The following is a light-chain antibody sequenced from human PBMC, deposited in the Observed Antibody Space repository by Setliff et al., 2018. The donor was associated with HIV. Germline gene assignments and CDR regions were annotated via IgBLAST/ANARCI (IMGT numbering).Light chain of an antibody. CDR1: SSDVGAYIY. J-gene: IGLJ1*01. Sequence: QSALTQPASVSGSPGQSITISCTGTSSDVGAYIYVSWYQQHPGKAPKLMIYEVTHRPSGVSNRFSGSKSGNTASLTISGLQPEDEADYYCSSYAGSNTYVFGTGTKVTVL. CDR2: EVT. CDR3: SSYAGSNTYV. V-gene: IGLV2-14*01.